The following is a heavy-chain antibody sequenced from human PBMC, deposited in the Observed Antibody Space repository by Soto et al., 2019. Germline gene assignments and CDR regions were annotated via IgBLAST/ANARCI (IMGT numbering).Heavy chain of an antibody. CDR1: GGSISRYY. CDR3: ARDQDCSGGSCYPGWYWFDP. J-gene: IGHJ5*02. V-gene: IGHV4-59*01. CDR2: IYYSGST. Sequence: PSETLSLTCTVSGGSISRYYWSWIRQPPGKGLEWIGYIYYSGSTNYNPSLKSRVTISVDTSKNQSSLKLSSVTAADTAVYYCARDQDCSGGSCYPGWYWFDPWGQGTLVTVSS. D-gene: IGHD2-15*01.